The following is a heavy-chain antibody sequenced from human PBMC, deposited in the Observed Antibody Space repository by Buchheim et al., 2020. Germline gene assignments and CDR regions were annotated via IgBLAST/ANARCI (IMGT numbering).Heavy chain of an antibody. J-gene: IGHJ4*02. CDR1: GFTFSSYG. CDR2: IWYDGSNK. V-gene: IGHV3-33*06. D-gene: IGHD3-3*01. Sequence: QVQLVESGGGVVQPGRSLRLSCAASGFTFSSYGMHWVRQAPGKGLEWVAVIWYDGSNKYYADSVKGRFTISRDNSKNTLYLQMNSLSADDTALYYCAKMNTIFGVSYYLDYWGQGNL. CDR3: AKMNTIFGVSYYLDY.